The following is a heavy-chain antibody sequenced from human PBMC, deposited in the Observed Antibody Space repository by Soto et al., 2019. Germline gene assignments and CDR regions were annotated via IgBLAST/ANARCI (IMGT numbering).Heavy chain of an antibody. CDR3: ASLSRFALDY. Sequence: GGSLRLSCAASGFSFNTYSMNWVRQAPGKGLEWVSSISSSSSYINYANSVKGRFTISRDNAKNSLYLQMNSLRAEDTAVYYCASLSRFALDYWGQGTLVTVSS. CDR1: GFSFNTYS. V-gene: IGHV3-21*01. CDR2: ISSSSSYI. D-gene: IGHD3-10*01. J-gene: IGHJ4*02.